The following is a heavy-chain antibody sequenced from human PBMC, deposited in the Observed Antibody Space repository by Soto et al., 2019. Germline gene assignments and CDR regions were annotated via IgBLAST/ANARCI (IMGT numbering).Heavy chain of an antibody. CDR1: GGSFSGYY. CDR3: ARRYCTNGVCYPHLYYYYMDV. D-gene: IGHD2-8*01. CDR2: INHSGST. Sequence: SETLSLTCAVYGGSFSGYYWSWIRQPPGKGLEWIGEINHSGSTNYNPSLKSRVTISVDTSKNQFSLKLSSVTAADTAVYYCARRYCTNGVCYPHLYYYYMDVWGKGTTVTVSS. V-gene: IGHV4-34*01. J-gene: IGHJ6*03.